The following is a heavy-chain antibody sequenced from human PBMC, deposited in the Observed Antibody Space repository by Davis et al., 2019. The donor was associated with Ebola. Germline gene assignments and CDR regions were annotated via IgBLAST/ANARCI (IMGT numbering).Heavy chain of an antibody. J-gene: IGHJ4*02. Sequence: PGGSLRLSCAASGFTFSSYAMSWVRQAPGKGLEWVSGISGSGGSTYSADSVKGRFAISRDNSKSTLYLQMNSLRAEDTAVYYCAKVSGDIVATIANFDYWGQGTLVTVSS. CDR1: GFTFSSYA. CDR2: ISGSGGST. V-gene: IGHV3-23*01. CDR3: AKVSGDIVATIANFDY. D-gene: IGHD5-12*01.